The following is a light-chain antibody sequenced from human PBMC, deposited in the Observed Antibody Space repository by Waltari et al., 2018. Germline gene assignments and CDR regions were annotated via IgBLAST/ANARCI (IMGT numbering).Light chain of an antibody. CDR2: QDS. CDR1: KLGDKY. CDR3: QAWDSSPL. J-gene: IGLJ2*01. Sequence: SYELTQPPSVSVSPGQTASITCSGDKLGDKYVCWYQQKPGQSPVLVIYQDSERPSGIPERFSGSNSGNTATLTISGTQAMDEADYYCQAWDSSPLFGGGTKLTVL. V-gene: IGLV3-1*01.